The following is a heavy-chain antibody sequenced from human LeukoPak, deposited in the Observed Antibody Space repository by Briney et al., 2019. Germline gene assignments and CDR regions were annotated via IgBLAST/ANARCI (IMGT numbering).Heavy chain of an antibody. D-gene: IGHD3-22*01. V-gene: IGHV3-23*01. Sequence: GGSLRLSCAVSGITLSNYGMTWVRQAPGKGLEWVAGSIGSGGSTNYADSLKVRFTISRDNHKNTLYLQMNSLRAEDPAVYLCAKRGVVIRVILVGFHKEAYYFDSWGQGALVPVSS. CDR2: SIGSGGST. J-gene: IGHJ4*02. CDR3: AKRGVVIRVILVGFHKEAYYFDS. CDR1: GITLSNYG.